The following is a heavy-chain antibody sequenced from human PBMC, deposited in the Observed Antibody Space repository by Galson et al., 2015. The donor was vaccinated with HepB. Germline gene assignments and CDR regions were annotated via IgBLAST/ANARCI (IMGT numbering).Heavy chain of an antibody. D-gene: IGHD6-13*01. V-gene: IGHV3-30*03. J-gene: IGHJ4*02. CDR1: GFTFSSYG. CDR3: ASSSWRLIDY. Sequence: SLRLSCAASGFTFSSYGMHWVRQAPGKGLEWVAVISYDGSNKYYADSVKGRFTISRDNSKNTLYLQMNSLRAEDTAVYYCASSSWRLIDYWGQGTLVTVSS. CDR2: ISYDGSNK.